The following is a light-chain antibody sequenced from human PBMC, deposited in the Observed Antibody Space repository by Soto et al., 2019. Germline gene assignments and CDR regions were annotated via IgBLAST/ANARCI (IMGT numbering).Light chain of an antibody. CDR3: QSYDSSLSSYV. J-gene: IGLJ1*01. V-gene: IGLV1-40*01. Sequence: QSVLTQPPSVSGAPGQRVTISCTGSSSNIGAGYDVHWYQQLPGTAPKLLIYDNTNRPSGVPDRFSGSKTGTSASLAITGLQAEDEAVYYCQSYDSSLSSYVFGAGTKVTV. CDR1: SSNIGAGYD. CDR2: DNT.